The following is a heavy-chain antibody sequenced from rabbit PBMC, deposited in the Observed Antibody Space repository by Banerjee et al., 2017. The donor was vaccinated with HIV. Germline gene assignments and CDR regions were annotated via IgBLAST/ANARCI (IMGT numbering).Heavy chain of an antibody. D-gene: IGHD4-2*01. CDR2: IVSGGSATT. CDR1: GIDFSSYYY. CDR3: AREDYAGDAGFTL. J-gene: IGHJ4*01. V-gene: IGHV1S45*01. Sequence: QEQLEESGGDLVKPGASLTLTCTASGIDFSSYYYMCWVRQAPGKGLEWIACIVSGGSATTYYATWAKGRFTISKTSSTTVTLQMTSLTAADTATYFCAREDYAGDAGFTLWGQGTLVTVS.